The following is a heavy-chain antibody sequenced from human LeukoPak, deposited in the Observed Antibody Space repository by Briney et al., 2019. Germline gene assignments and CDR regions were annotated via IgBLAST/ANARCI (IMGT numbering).Heavy chain of an antibody. CDR2: IYYTGST. V-gene: IGHV4-59*01. D-gene: IGHD4-17*01. J-gene: IGHJ4*02. CDR1: GVSISSYY. CDR3: ATIRNDYGVPGVAY. Sequence: SETLSLTCNVSGVSISSYYWSWIRQTPGKGREWIGYIYYTGSTNYNPSLQSRVTISVDTSKNQFPLNLNSVTAADTAVYYCATIRNDYGVPGVAYWGQGTLVTVSS.